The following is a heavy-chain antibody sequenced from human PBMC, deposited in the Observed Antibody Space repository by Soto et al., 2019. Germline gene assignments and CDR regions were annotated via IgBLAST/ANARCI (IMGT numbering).Heavy chain of an antibody. D-gene: IGHD3-22*01. CDR2: IIPIFGTA. J-gene: IGHJ4*02. V-gene: IGHV1-69*13. Sequence: SVKVSCKASGGTFSSYAISWVRQAPGQGLEWMGGIIPIFGTANYAQKFQGRVTITADESTSTAYMELSGLRSEDTAVYYCASKYYYDSSGYYYGFDYWGQGTLVTVSS. CDR3: ASKYYYDSSGYYYGFDY. CDR1: GGTFSSYA.